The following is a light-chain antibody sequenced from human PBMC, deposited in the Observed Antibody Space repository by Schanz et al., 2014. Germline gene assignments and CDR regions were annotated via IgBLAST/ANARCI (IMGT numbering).Light chain of an antibody. V-gene: IGKV3-15*01. Sequence: EIEMTQSPATLSVSPGERATLSCRASQSVGSNLAWYQQKPGQAPRLLIYHASTTAAGIPARFSGSGSGTEFTLTISSLQSEDFAVYYCQQYNNWPPWTFGQGTKVEIK. J-gene: IGKJ1*01. CDR1: QSVGSN. CDR3: QQYNNWPPWT. CDR2: HAS.